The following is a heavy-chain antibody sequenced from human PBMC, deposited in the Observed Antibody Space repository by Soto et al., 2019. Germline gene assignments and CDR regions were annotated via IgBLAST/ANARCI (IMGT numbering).Heavy chain of an antibody. D-gene: IGHD6-13*01. J-gene: IGHJ5*02. V-gene: IGHV4-30-2*01. Sequence: SETLSLTCAVSGGSISSGGYSWSWIRQPPGKGLEWIGYIYHSGSTYYNPSLKSRVTISVDRSKNQFSLKLSSVTAADTAVYYCARDGIGSSAISWFDPWGQGTLVTVSS. CDR3: ARDGIGSSAISWFDP. CDR1: GGSISSGGYS. CDR2: IYHSGST.